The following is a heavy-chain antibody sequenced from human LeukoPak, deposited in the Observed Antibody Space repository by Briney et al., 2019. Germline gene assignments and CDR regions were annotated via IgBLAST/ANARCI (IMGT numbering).Heavy chain of an antibody. D-gene: IGHD3-10*01. V-gene: IGHV3-7*01. CDR2: IKQDGSEK. Sequence: GGSLRLSCAASGYTFSSYWMSWVRQAPGKGLEWVANIKQDGSEKYYVDSVKGRFTISRDNAKNSLYLQMNSLRAEDTAVYYCARESLWFGELSRGVIDYWGQGTLVTVSS. CDR3: ARESLWFGELSRGVIDY. J-gene: IGHJ4*02. CDR1: GYTFSSYW.